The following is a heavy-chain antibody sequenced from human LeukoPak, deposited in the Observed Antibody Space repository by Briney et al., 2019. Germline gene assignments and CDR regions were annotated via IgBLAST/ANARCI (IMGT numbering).Heavy chain of an antibody. J-gene: IGHJ4*02. Sequence: PSETLSLTCSVSGGPITEYYWSWIRQPQGKALEWIGYIYHTGSTNYSPSLKSRVTMSVDASRNQFSLKLVSVTAADTAVYYCARDRGSTGYYYLDSWGQGILVTVSS. D-gene: IGHD6-19*01. V-gene: IGHV4-59*01. CDR3: ARDRGSTGYYYLDS. CDR2: IYHTGST. CDR1: GGPITEYY.